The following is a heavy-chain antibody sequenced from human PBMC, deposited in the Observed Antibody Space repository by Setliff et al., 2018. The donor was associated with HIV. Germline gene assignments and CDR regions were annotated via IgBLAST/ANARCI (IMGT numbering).Heavy chain of an antibody. CDR2: IVPISGTA. J-gene: IGHJ4*02. CDR3: ARGGDYDSSGYYVT. D-gene: IGHD3-22*01. CDR1: GGTFSSYG. V-gene: IGHV1-69*05. Sequence: ASVKVSCKASGGTFSSYGISWVRQAPGQGLEWMGGIVPISGTANYAQKFQGRVTITTDESTSTAYMELSSLRSDDTAVYFWARGGDYDSSGYYVTWGQGSLVTVSS.